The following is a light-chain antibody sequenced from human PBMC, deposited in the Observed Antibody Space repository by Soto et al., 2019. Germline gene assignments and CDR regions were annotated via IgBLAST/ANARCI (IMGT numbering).Light chain of an antibody. CDR2: GAS. V-gene: IGKV3-20*01. J-gene: IGKJ1*01. Sequence: ETVLTQSPGTLSLSPGERATLSCRASLSVSYNNLAWYQQKPGQPPRLLMYGASTRATGIPDRFSGSGSGTDFTLTVSRLEPDDFAVYYCQQYGSSPSWTFGQGTRVEIK. CDR3: QQYGSSPSWT. CDR1: LSVSYNN.